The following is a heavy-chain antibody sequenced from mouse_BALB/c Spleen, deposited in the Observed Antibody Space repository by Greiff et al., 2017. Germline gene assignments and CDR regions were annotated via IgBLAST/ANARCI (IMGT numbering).Heavy chain of an antibody. CDR1: GFTFSSYG. D-gene: IGHD1-1*01. J-gene: IGHJ2*01. CDR2: INSNGGST. CDR3: ARDVTTVVATYNYFDY. V-gene: IGHV5-6-3*01. Sequence: EVHLVESGGGLVQPGGSLKLSCAASGFTFSSYGMSWVRQTPDKRLELVATINSNGGSTYYPDSVKGRFTISRDNAKNTLYLQMSSLKSEDTAMYYCARDVTTVVATYNYFDYWGQGTTLTVSS.